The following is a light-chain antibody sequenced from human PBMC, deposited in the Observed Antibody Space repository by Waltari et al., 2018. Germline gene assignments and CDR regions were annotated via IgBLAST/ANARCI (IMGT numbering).Light chain of an antibody. J-gene: IGLJ2*01. Sequence: QSALTQPPSASGSPGQSVTISCTGTTSDVGNYNYVPWYHQNPGQPPNTIRYEVTKRPSGVPVRFSGSKSGNTASLTVSGLQAEDEADYYCTSYAGGKDLVVFGGGTKLTVL. CDR2: EVT. V-gene: IGLV2-8*01. CDR3: TSYAGGKDLVV. CDR1: TSDVGNYNY.